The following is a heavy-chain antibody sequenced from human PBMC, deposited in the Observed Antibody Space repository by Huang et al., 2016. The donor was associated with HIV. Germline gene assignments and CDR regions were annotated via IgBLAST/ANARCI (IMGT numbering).Heavy chain of an antibody. J-gene: IGHJ4*02. Sequence: EVQLVESGGGLVQPGWSLGLSCAATGFAFSQYAVHWVRQAPGKGLEWDSGMGGNSGDMVYAASYRGRFVISRDNAKKSLYLKMNGVRFEDTALYFCVIMDDYFDYWGQGVLVGVSS. D-gene: IGHD2-8*01. CDR2: MGGNSGDM. CDR1: GFAFSQYA. V-gene: IGHV3-9*01. CDR3: VIMDDYFDY.